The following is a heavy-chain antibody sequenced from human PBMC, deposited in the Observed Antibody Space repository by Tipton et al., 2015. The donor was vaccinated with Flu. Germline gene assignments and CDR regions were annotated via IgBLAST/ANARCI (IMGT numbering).Heavy chain of an antibody. CDR2: IYTSGST. Sequence: TLSLTCTVSGGSISSYYWSWIRQPAGKGLEWIGRIYTSGSTNYNPSLKSRVTMSVDTSKNQFSLKLSSVTAADTAVYYCARRGIVVVRRSDAFDIWGQGTMVTVSS. CDR3: ARRGIVVVRRSDAFDI. V-gene: IGHV4-4*07. J-gene: IGHJ3*02. CDR1: GGSISSYY. D-gene: IGHD3-22*01.